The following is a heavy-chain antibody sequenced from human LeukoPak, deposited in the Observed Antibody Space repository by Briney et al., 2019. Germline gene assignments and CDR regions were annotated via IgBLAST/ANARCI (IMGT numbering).Heavy chain of an antibody. CDR2: IYYSGST. CDR1: GGSIRSYY. V-gene: IGHV4-59*08. D-gene: IGHD3-3*01. CDR3: ARHSGYYIDY. J-gene: IGHJ4*02. Sequence: SETLSLTCTVSGGSIRSYYWSWIRQPPGKELEWIGYIYYSGSTNYNPSLESRVTISVDTSKNQFFLILSSVTAADTAVYYCARHSGYYIDYWGQGTLVTVSS.